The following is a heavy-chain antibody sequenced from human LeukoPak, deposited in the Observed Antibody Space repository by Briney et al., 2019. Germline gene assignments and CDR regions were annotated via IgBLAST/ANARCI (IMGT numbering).Heavy chain of an antibody. CDR3: ARHRGITGTTPPAGANPPNWFDP. Sequence: PSETLSLTCTVSGGSISSYYWSWIRQPPGKGLEWIGYIYTSGSTNYNPSLKSRVTISVDTSKNQFSLKLSSVTAADTAVYYCARHRGITGTTPPAGANPPNWFDPWGQGTLVTVSS. J-gene: IGHJ5*02. CDR2: IYTSGST. D-gene: IGHD1-7*01. V-gene: IGHV4-4*09. CDR1: GGSISSYY.